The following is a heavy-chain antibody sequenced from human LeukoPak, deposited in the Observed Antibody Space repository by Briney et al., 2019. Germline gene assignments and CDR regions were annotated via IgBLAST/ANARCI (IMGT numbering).Heavy chain of an antibody. CDR1: GFTFSHYW. Sequence: GGSLRLSCAASGFTFSHYWMNWIRQAPGIGLGWVANISPDGSYKRYVDSAKDRFVVSRDNAKNSLYLQMSGLRVQEPAMYYCAAWGDGGNDCGPATLVTVSS. CDR3: AAWGDGGND. J-gene: IGHJ4*02. V-gene: IGHV3-7*05. D-gene: IGHD1-1*01. CDR2: ISPDGSYK.